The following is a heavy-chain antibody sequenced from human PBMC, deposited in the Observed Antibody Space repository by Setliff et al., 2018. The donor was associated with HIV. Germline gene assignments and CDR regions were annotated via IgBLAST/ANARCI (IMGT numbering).Heavy chain of an antibody. V-gene: IGHV4-59*11. Sequence: PSETLSLTCTVSGASISSHYWSWIRPSPGKGLEWIGSIYYSETTNNNPSLKSRVTISVDTSKNQFSLKLRSVTAADTAVYYCARDPGGLYCRSTSCQGGCFDPWGQGTLVTVSS. D-gene: IGHD2-2*01. CDR1: GASISSHY. CDR2: IYYSETT. J-gene: IGHJ5*02. CDR3: ARDPGGLYCRSTSCQGGCFDP.